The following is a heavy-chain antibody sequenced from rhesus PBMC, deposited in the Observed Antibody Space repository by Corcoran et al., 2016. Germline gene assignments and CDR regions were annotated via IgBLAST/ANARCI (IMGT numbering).Heavy chain of an antibody. J-gene: IGHJ4*01. CDR3: ARDKGYGSSPFDY. V-gene: IGHV3-178*01. CDR1: GFTFSDYD. CDR2: ISNGGGST. Sequence: EVQLVESGGGLAQPGGSLRLSCAASGFTFSDYDVDWARQGPGKGLEWVSRISNGGGSTWYADSVKGRFTISRENAKNTQYLQMNSLRAEDTAVYYCARDKGYGSSPFDYWGQGVLVTVSS. D-gene: IGHD4-29*01.